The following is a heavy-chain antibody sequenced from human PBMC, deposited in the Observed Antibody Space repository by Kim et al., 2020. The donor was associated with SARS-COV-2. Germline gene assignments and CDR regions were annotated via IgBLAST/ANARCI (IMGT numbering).Heavy chain of an antibody. CDR1: GFTFRSFA. J-gene: IGHJ4*02. CDR2: VRYDGSDN. CDR3: AKGKYSSSRNTLQNVFDV. V-gene: IGHV3-33*03. Sequence: GGSLRLSCVASGFTFRSFAMYWVRQAPGKGLEWVAVVRYDGSDNSHADSVKGRFTISRDNSKNTVFLQMSSLRAEDSAVYYCAKGKYSSSRNTLQNVFDVWGRGTLVTVSS. D-gene: IGHD6-13*01.